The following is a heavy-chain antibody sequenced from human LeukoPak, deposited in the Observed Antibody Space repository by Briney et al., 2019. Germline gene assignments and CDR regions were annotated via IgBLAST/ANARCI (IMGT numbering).Heavy chain of an antibody. V-gene: IGHV3-30*02. CDR2: IRYDGSNK. CDR1: GFTFSSYG. CDR3: AKDRVTMVRGVIITFDY. Sequence: PGGSLRLSCAASGFTFSSYGMHWVRQAPGKGLEWVAFIRYDGSNKYYADSVKGRFTISRDNSKNTLYLQMNSLRAEDTAAYYCAKDRVTMVRGVIITFDYWGQGTLVTVSS. D-gene: IGHD3-10*01. J-gene: IGHJ4*02.